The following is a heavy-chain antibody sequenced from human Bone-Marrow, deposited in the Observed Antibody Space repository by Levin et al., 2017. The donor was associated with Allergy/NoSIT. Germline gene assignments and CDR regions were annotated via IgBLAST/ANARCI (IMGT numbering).Heavy chain of an antibody. D-gene: IGHD2-15*01. CDR1: GFTFSDYS. CDR3: ARNRFCTGGSCDDAFDI. Sequence: SCATSGFTFSDYSMNWVRQAPGKGLEWVSSISSFNSFIYYSDPVKGRFTISRDNAKNSVFLQMDNLRRDDTAVYFCARNRFCTGGSCDDAFDIWGQGTTVTVSS. V-gene: IGHV3-21*01. J-gene: IGHJ3*02. CDR2: ISSFNSFI.